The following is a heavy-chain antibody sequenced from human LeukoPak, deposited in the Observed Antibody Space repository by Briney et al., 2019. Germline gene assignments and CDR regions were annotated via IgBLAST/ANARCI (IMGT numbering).Heavy chain of an antibody. V-gene: IGHV4-34*01. D-gene: IGHD3-22*01. J-gene: IGHJ4*02. CDR3: ARRSYSSGCPDY. CDR2: INHSGST. Sequence: SETLSLTCTVSGGSISSYYWSWIRQPPGKGLEWIGEINHSGSTNYNPSLKGRVTISVDTSKNQFSLKLSSVTAADTAVYYCARRSYSSGCPDYWGQGTLVTVSS. CDR1: GGSISSYY.